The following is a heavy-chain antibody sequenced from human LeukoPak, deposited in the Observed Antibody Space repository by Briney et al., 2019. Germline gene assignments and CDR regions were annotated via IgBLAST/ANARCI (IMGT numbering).Heavy chain of an antibody. V-gene: IGHV3-30-3*01. Sequence: GGSLRLSCAASGFTFSSYAMHWVRQAPGKGLEWVAVISYDGSNKYYADSVKGRFTISRDNSKNTLYLQMNSLRAEDTAVYYCAREKKVPGDPFDIWGQGTMVTVSS. CDR2: ISYDGSNK. J-gene: IGHJ3*02. CDR1: GFTFSSYA. D-gene: IGHD2-2*01. CDR3: AREKKVPGDPFDI.